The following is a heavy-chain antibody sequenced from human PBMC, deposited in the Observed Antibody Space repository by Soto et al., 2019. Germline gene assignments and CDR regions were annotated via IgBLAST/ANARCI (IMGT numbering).Heavy chain of an antibody. CDR2: IYYSGST. J-gene: IGHJ5*02. D-gene: IGHD3-10*01. CDR3: AMSLWFGNTPNWFDP. V-gene: IGHV4-39*01. CDR1: GGSISSSSYY. Sequence: PSETLSLTCTVSGGSISSSSYYWGWIRQPPGKGLEWIGSIYYSGSTYYNPSLKRRVTISVDTSKNQFSLKLSSVTAADTAVYYCAMSLWFGNTPNWFDPWGQGTLVTVSS.